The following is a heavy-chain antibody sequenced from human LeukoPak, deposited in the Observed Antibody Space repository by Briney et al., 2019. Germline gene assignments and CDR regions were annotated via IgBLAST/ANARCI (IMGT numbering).Heavy chain of an antibody. CDR2: ISDSGGST. J-gene: IGHJ4*02. V-gene: IGHV3-23*01. Sequence: PGGSLRLSCAASGFTFSSYAMSWVRQAPGKGLEWVSLISDSGGSTYYADSVKGRFTISRDNSKNTLYLQMNSLRAEDTAVYNCAKVWWGDRTFDYWGQGTLVTVPS. CDR1: GFTFSSYA. D-gene: IGHD3-10*01. CDR3: AKVWWGDRTFDY.